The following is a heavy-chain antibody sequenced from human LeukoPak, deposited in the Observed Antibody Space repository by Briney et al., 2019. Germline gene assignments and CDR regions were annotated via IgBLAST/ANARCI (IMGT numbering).Heavy chain of an antibody. Sequence: SETLPLTCSVSGVSISSYYWSWLRQPPGKGLEYIGYIYYSGSTNYNPSLKSRVTISVDTSKDQFSLNLTSVTAADTAVYYYARLKCISTTCPSRYVMDVWGQGTTVTVSS. J-gene: IGHJ6*02. CDR3: ARLKCISTTCPSRYVMDV. CDR1: GVSISSYY. CDR2: IYYSGST. V-gene: IGHV4-59*01. D-gene: IGHD2-2*01.